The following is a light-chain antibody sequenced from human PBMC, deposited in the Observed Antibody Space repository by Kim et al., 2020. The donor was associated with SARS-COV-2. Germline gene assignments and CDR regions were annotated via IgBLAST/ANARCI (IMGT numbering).Light chain of an antibody. CDR1: QTINIY. CDR2: DAS. V-gene: IGKV1-5*01. Sequence: DIQMTQSPSTLSASVGDGVTITCRASQTINIYLAWHQQKPGKAPSLLIYDASILESGVPSRFSGSGSGTDFTLTISSLQPDDFATYYCQEYKSDSWTFGRGTKVDIK. CDR3: QEYKSDSWT. J-gene: IGKJ1*01.